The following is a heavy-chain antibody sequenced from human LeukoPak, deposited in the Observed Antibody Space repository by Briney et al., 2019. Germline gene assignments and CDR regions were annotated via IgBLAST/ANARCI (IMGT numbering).Heavy chain of an antibody. V-gene: IGHV1-69*06. Sequence: SSVKVSCKASGYTFTSYGISWVRQATGQGLEWMGGIIPIFGTANYAQKFQGRVTITADKSTSTAYMELSSLRSEDTAVYYCAVGHYDILTGYPDIKFDYWGQGTLVTVSS. CDR3: AVGHYDILTGYPDIKFDY. CDR1: GYTFTSYG. J-gene: IGHJ4*02. D-gene: IGHD3-9*01. CDR2: IIPIFGTA.